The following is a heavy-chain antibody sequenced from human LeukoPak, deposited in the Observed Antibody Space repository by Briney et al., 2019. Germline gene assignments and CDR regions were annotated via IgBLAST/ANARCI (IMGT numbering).Heavy chain of an antibody. J-gene: IGHJ3*02. CDR3: ARRVAFDI. CDR1: GGSLTGYY. Sequence: SETLSLTCGVSGGSLTGYYWSWIRQPPGRGLEWIGEINHSGSTKYNPSLESRVSISLDTSKNHFSLRLSSVTAADTAVYYCARRVAFDIWGEETMVTVSS. CDR2: INHSGST. V-gene: IGHV4-34*01.